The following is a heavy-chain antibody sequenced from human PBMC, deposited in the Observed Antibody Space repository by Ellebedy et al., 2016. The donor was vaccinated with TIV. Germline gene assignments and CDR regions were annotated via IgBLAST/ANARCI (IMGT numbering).Heavy chain of an antibody. CDR3: ARGLGGSYDY. Sequence: GESLKISCAASGFTFSSYSMNWVRQAPGKGLEWVSSISSSSSYIYYADSVKGRFTISRDNAKNSLYLQMNSLRAEDTAVYYCARGLGGSYDYWGQGTLVTVSS. CDR2: ISSSSSYI. CDR1: GFTFSSYS. V-gene: IGHV3-21*01. D-gene: IGHD1-26*01. J-gene: IGHJ4*02.